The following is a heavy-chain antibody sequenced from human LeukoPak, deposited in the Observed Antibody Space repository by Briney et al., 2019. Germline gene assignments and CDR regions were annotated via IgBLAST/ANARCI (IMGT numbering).Heavy chain of an antibody. CDR3: ARELRTFDS. Sequence: GGSLRLSCAASGFTFSSYWMTWVRQAPGKGLEWVANIKHNGDELNYVDSVEDRFAISRDNAKNSLYLHMTSLRAEDTAVYYCARELRTFDSWGQGTLVTVSP. CDR1: GFTFSSYW. CDR2: IKHNGDEL. D-gene: IGHD3-16*01. V-gene: IGHV3-7*01. J-gene: IGHJ4*02.